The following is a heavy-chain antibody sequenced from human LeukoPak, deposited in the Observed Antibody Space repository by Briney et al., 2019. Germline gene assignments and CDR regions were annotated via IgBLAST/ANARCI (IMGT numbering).Heavy chain of an antibody. D-gene: IGHD3-22*01. CDR1: GYTFTGYY. J-gene: IGHJ4*02. CDR2: INPNSGGT. CDR3: ARDYRYYGSSGYYPY. V-gene: IGHV1-2*02. Sequence: ASVKVSCKASGYTFTGYYVHWARQAPGQGLEWMGWINPNSGGTNYAQKFQGRVTMTRDTSISTVYMELSRLRSDDTAVYYCARDYRYYGSSGYYPYWGQGILVTVSS.